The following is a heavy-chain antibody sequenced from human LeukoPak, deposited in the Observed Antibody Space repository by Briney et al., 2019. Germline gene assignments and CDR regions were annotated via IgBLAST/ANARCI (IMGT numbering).Heavy chain of an antibody. CDR2: ISSSGDTT. J-gene: IGHJ4*02. CDR1: GGSFSGYY. V-gene: IGHV3-23*01. D-gene: IGHD4-23*01. CDR3: AKDLATTVVTPMGPFDY. Sequence: ETLSLTCAVYGGSFSGYYWSWIRQPPGKGLEWVSSISSSGDTTHYADSVRGRFIISRDYSKNTLYLQMNSLRADDTAVYYCAKDLATTVVTPMGPFDYWGQGTLVTVSS.